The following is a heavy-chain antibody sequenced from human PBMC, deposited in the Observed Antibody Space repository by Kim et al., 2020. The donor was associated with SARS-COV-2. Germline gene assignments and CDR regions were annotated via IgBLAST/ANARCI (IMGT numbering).Heavy chain of an antibody. V-gene: IGHV4-31*02. CDR3: ARVYGDCFGYYYYMDV. J-gene: IGHJ6*03. Sequence: SLKSRVTISVDTSKNKFSQQLSSVSAADTAVYYCARVYGDCFGYYYYMDVWGEGTTVTVSS. D-gene: IGHD4-17*01.